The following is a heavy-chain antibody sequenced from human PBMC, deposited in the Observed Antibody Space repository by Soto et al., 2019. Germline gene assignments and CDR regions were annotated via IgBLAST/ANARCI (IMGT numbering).Heavy chain of an antibody. CDR2: IIPIFGTA. CDR1: GGTFSSYA. V-gene: IGHV1-69*01. J-gene: IGHJ3*02. Sequence: QVQLVQSGAEVKKPGSSVKVSCKASGGTFSSYAISWVRQAPGQGLEWMGGIIPIFGTANYAQKFQGRVTITADESTSTAYMELSSLISEDTAVYSCARDRVAATVRPFDIWGQGTMVTVSS. D-gene: IGHD2-15*01. CDR3: ARDRVAATVRPFDI.